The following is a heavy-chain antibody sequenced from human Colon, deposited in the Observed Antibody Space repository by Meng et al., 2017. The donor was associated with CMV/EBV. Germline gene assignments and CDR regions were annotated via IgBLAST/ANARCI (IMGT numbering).Heavy chain of an antibody. CDR3: ARGSQSQRLLDY. D-gene: IGHD6-25*01. CDR1: GYTFTTYD. V-gene: IGHV1-8*01. J-gene: IGHJ4*02. CDR2: MNSNEGHT. Sequence: ASVKVSCKASGYTFTTYDINWVRQAPGQRLEWMGWMNSNEGHTVYTPHLRGRVSMTRDTSSNTAYMELTSLKSDDTAVYFCARGSQSQRLLDYWGQGTLVTVSS.